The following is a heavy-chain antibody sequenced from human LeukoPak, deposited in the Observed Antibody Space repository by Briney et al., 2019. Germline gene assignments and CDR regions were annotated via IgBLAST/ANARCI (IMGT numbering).Heavy chain of an antibody. J-gene: IGHJ4*02. CDR1: GFTFSSYG. Sequence: GGSLRLSCAASGFTFSSYGMHWVRQAPGKGLEWVAFIRYDGSNKYYADSVKGRFTISRDNSKNTLYLQMDSLRAEDTAVYYCARGASYYDFWSGSYYFDYWGRGTLVTVSS. V-gene: IGHV3-30*02. CDR3: ARGASYYDFWSGSYYFDY. D-gene: IGHD3-3*01. CDR2: IRYDGSNK.